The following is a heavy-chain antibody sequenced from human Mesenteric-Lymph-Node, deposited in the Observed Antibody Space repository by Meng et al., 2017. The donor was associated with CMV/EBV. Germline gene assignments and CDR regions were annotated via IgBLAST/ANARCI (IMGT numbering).Heavy chain of an antibody. CDR3: ARGWDDYYYYGMDV. CDR2: ITYGGGNT. CDR1: GFTLKSYT. D-gene: IGHD1-26*01. V-gene: IGHV3-21*01. J-gene: IGHJ6*02. Sequence: GESLKISCAASGFTLKSYTMNWVRQGPGKGLEWVSSITYGGGNTYYADSVKGRFTISRDDANNSLYLQMNSLRADDTAVYYCARGWDDYYYYGMDVWGQGTTVTVSS.